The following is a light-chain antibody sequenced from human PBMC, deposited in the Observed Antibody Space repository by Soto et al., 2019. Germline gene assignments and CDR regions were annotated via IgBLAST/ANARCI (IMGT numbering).Light chain of an antibody. V-gene: IGLV2-14*03. CDR1: ISDVGGYNF. CDR3: SSFTGSNYV. J-gene: IGLJ1*01. CDR2: DVS. Sequence: QSVLTQPASVSGSPGQSITISCTGTISDVGGYNFVSWYQQYPGKAPKLMICDVSNRPSGVSNRFSGSKSGNTASLTISGLQAEDEAVYYCSSFTGSNYVFGTGTKVPVL.